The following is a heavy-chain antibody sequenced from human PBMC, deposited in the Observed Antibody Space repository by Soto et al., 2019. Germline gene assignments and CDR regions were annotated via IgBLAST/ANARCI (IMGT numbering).Heavy chain of an antibody. J-gene: IGHJ4*02. CDR2: LDPEDGET. CDR3: ATGLGYCTNGVCPFDY. Sequence: GASVKVSCKVSGYTLTELSMHWVRQAPGKGLEWMGGLDPEDGETIYAQKFQGRVTMTEDTSTDTAYMELSSLRSEDTAVYYCATGLGYCTNGVCPFDYWGQGTLVTVSS. V-gene: IGHV1-24*01. D-gene: IGHD2-8*01. CDR1: GYTLTELS.